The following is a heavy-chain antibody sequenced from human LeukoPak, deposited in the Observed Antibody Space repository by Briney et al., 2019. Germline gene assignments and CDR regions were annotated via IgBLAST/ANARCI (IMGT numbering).Heavy chain of an antibody. J-gene: IGHJ4*02. CDR2: ISSSSSYI. D-gene: IGHD5-12*01. CDR1: GFTFSSYS. V-gene: IGHV3-21*01. Sequence: PGGSLRLSCAASGFTFSSYSMNWVRRAPGKGLEWVSSISSSSSYIYYADSVKGRFTISRDNAKNSLYLQMNSLRAEDTAVYYCARDKVATRWLWDYWGQGTLVTVSS. CDR3: ARDKVATRWLWDY.